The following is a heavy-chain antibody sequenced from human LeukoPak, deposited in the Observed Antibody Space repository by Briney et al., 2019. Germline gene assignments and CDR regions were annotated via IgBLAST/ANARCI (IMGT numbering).Heavy chain of an antibody. J-gene: IGHJ6*03. D-gene: IGHD2-2*01. V-gene: IGHV3-15*01. CDR1: GFTFSSYA. CDR3: STTYQLLNYYYYYMDV. CDR2: IKNKIDGGTT. Sequence: PGVSLRLSCAASGFTFSSYAMSWVRQAPGKGLEWVGRIKNKIDGGTTDYAAPVKGRFTISRDDSKNTLYLQMNSLKTEDTAMYYCSTTYQLLNYYYYYMDVWGKGTTVTVSS.